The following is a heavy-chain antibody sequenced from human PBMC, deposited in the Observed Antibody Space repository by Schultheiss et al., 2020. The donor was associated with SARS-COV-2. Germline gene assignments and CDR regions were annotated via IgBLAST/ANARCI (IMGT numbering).Heavy chain of an antibody. V-gene: IGHV4-34*01. CDR2: INHSGST. J-gene: IGHJ6*02. CDR1: GGSFSGYY. D-gene: IGHD4-17*01. Sequence: SETLSLTCAVYGGSFSGYYWGWIRQPPGKGLEWIGEINHSGSTNYNPSLKSRVTISVDTSKNQFSLKLSSVTAADTAVYYCASTILVDYGDWYYYYGMDVWGQGTTVTVAS. CDR3: ASTILVDYGDWYYYYGMDV.